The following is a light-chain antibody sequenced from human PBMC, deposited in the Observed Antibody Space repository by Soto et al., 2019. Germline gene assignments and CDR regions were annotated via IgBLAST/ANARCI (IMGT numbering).Light chain of an antibody. CDR1: QSVSTY. J-gene: IGKJ3*01. V-gene: IGKV1-39*01. CDR2: AAS. Sequence: DIQMTQSPSSLSTSVGDRVTITCRTSQSVSTYLNWYQQRPGKAPNLLIYAASSLQSGVPSRFSGSRSGTDFTLTISSLQPEDFATYYCQQSYSIPKTFGPGTKVDIK. CDR3: QQSYSIPKT.